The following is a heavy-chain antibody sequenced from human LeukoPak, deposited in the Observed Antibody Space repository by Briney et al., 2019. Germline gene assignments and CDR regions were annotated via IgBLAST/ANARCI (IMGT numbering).Heavy chain of an antibody. Sequence: GGSLRLSCAASGFTFDDYAMHWVRQAPGKGLVWVSRINSDGSSTSYADSVKGRFTISRDNSKNTLFLQMNSLRAEDTAVYYCAKHISTILHPFDYWGQETLVTVSS. CDR2: INSDGSST. V-gene: IGHV3-74*01. J-gene: IGHJ4*02. CDR3: AKHISTILHPFDY. D-gene: IGHD3-3*01. CDR1: GFTFDDYA.